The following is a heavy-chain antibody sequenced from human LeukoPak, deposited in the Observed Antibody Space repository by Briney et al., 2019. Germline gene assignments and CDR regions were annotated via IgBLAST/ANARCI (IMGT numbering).Heavy chain of an antibody. Sequence: ASVKVSCKASGYTFTGYYMHWVRQAPGQGLEWMGWINPNSGGTNYAQKFQGRVTMTRDTSISTAYMELSRLRSDDTAVYYCARSPLHLVVPAAIRTVYFQHWGQGTLVTVSS. CDR3: ARSPLHLVVPAAIRTVYFQH. V-gene: IGHV1-2*02. CDR2: INPNSGGT. J-gene: IGHJ1*01. D-gene: IGHD2-2*01. CDR1: GYTFTGYY.